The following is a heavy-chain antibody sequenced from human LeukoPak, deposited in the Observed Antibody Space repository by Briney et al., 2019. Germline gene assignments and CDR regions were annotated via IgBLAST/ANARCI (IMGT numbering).Heavy chain of an antibody. CDR3: AKEGRSLQTY. D-gene: IGHD5-24*01. Sequence: GGSLRPSCAASGFMFSSNWMSWVRLAPGKGLEWVANIKEDGTETYYVDSVKGRFTISRDNAKNSLYLQMNSLRVEDTAVYYCAKEGRSLQTYWGQGTLVTVSS. CDR1: GFMFSSNW. J-gene: IGHJ4*02. CDR2: IKEDGTET. V-gene: IGHV3-7*03.